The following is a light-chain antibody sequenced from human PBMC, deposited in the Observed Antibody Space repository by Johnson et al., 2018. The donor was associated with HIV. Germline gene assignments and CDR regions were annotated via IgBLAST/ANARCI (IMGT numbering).Light chain of an antibody. V-gene: IGLV1-51*01. CDR3: GRWDSSLSAYV. J-gene: IGLJ1*01. CDR2: DNN. Sequence: QSVLTQPPSVSAAPGQKVTISCSGSSSNIGNNYVSWYQQLPGTAPKLLIYDNNKRPSGIPDRFSGSKSGTSATLGITGLQTGDEADYYCGRWDSSLSAYVFGTGTKSTVL. CDR1: SSNIGNNY.